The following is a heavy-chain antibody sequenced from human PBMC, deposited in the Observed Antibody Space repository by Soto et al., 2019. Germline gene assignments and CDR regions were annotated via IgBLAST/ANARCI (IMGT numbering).Heavy chain of an antibody. CDR2: ISSSSTYI. J-gene: IGHJ3*02. CDR3: ARDASVTRSSRAFDI. Sequence: GGSLRLSCAASGFTFSNYGMIWVRQAPGKGLEWVSFISSSSTYIFYADSVKGRLTISRDNAKNSLSLQMNSLRAEDTAVYYCARDASVTRSSRAFDIWGQGTMVTVSS. CDR1: GFTFSNYG. V-gene: IGHV3-21*01. D-gene: IGHD4-4*01.